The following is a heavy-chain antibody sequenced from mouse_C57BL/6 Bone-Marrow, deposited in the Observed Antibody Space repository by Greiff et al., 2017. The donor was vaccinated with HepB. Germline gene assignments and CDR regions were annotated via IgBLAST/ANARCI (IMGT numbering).Heavy chain of an antibody. V-gene: IGHV1-62-2*01. J-gene: IGHJ4*01. CDR2: FYPGSGSI. CDR3: ARHEDRYYDYDNYAMDY. CDR1: GYTFTEYT. D-gene: IGHD2-4*01. Sequence: LVKPGASVKLSCKASGYTFTEYTIHWVKQRSGQGLEWIGWFYPGSGSIKYNEKFKDKATLTADKSSSTVYMELSRLTSEDSAVYFCARHEDRYYDYDNYAMDYWGQGTSVTVSS.